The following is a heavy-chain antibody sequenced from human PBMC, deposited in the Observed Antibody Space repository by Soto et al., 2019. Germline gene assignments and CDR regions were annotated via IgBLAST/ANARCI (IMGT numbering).Heavy chain of an antibody. J-gene: IGHJ4*02. D-gene: IGHD4-17*01. Sequence: EVQLVESGGGLVQPGGSLRLSCVASGFTFSSYWMSWVRQAPGKGLEWVANIKQDGSEKYYVDSVKGRFTISRDNAKNSLYLQMNSLRAEDTAVYYCAREASYGGFDYWGQGTLVTVSS. V-gene: IGHV3-7*01. CDR2: IKQDGSEK. CDR3: AREASYGGFDY. CDR1: GFTFSSYW.